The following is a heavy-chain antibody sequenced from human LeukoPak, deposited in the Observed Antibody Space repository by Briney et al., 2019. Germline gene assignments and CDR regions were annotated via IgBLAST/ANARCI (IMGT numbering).Heavy chain of an antibody. V-gene: IGHV3-21*01. CDR1: GFTFSSYS. J-gene: IGHJ3*02. CDR3: ARDADIVVVVAATGDAFDI. D-gene: IGHD2-15*01. Sequence: GXXLRLSCTDSGFTFSSYSMNWVRQAPGKGLEWVSCISSSSSYIYYADSVKGRFTISRDNAKNSLYLQMNSLRAEDTAVYYCARDADIVVVVAATGDAFDIWGQGTMVTVSS. CDR2: ISSSSSYI.